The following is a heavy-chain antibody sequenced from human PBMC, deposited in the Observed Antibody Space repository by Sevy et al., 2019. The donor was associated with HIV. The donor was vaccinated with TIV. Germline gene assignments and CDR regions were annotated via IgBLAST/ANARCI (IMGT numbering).Heavy chain of an antibody. CDR1: GFSISTHA. CDR3: AAGDTAFLADLDF. D-gene: IGHD5-18*01. V-gene: IGHV3-23*01. J-gene: IGHJ4*02. Sequence: GGSLRLSCGASGFSISTHAMNWVRQAPGRGLEWISGISAADGSTHYADSVKGRFTISRDNSKNTVHLQMNSLRAEDTALYYCAAGDTAFLADLDFWGQGTLVTVSS. CDR2: ISAADGST.